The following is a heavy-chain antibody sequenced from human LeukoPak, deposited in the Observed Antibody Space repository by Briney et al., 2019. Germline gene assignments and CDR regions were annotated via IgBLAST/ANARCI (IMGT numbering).Heavy chain of an antibody. J-gene: IGHJ3*02. CDR2: ISSNGGST. CDR1: GFTFSSYA. Sequence: GGSLRLSCAASGFTFSSYAMHWVRQAPGKGLEYVSAISSNGGSTYYANSVKGRFTISRDNSKNTLYLQMGSLRAEDMAVYYCAGGYGDYAPSNAFDIWGQGTMVTVSS. CDR3: AGGYGDYAPSNAFDI. D-gene: IGHD4-17*01. V-gene: IGHV3-64*01.